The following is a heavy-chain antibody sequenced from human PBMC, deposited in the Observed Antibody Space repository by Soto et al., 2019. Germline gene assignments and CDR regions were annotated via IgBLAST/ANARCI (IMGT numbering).Heavy chain of an antibody. CDR3: ARDQDRSAYGMDV. CDR1: GYTFTGYY. V-gene: IGHV1-2*04. Sequence: ASVKVSCKASGYTFTGYYMHWVRQAPGQGLEWMGWINPNSGGTNYAQKFQGWVTMTRDTSISTAYMELSRLRSDDTAVYYCARDQDRSAYGMDVWGQGTTVTVS. J-gene: IGHJ6*02. CDR2: INPNSGGT.